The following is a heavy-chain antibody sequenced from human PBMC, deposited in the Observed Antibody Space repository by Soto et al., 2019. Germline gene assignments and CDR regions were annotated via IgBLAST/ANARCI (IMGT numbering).Heavy chain of an antibody. J-gene: IGHJ4*02. Sequence: SETLSLTCTVSGGSISSGGYYWSWIRQHPGKGLEWIEYIYYSGSTYYNPSLKSRVTISVDTSKNQFSLKLSSVTAADTAVYYCARDDPSYYDSSGPLWGQGTLVTVSS. CDR3: ARDDPSYYDSSGPL. CDR1: GGSISSGGYY. CDR2: IYYSGST. V-gene: IGHV4-31*03. D-gene: IGHD3-22*01.